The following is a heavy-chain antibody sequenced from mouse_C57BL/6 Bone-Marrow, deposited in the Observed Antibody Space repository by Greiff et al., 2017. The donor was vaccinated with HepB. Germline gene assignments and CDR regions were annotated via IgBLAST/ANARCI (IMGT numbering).Heavy chain of an antibody. CDR1: GFSFNTYA. CDR2: IRSKSNNYAT. Sequence: EVNLVESGGGLVQPKGSLKLSCAASGFSFNTYAMNWVRQAPGKGLEWVARIRSKSNNYATYYADSVKDRFTISRDDSESMLYLQMNNLKTEDTAMYYCVAYSIAWFAYWGQGTLVTVSA. D-gene: IGHD2-5*01. V-gene: IGHV10-1*01. CDR3: VAYSIAWFAY. J-gene: IGHJ3*01.